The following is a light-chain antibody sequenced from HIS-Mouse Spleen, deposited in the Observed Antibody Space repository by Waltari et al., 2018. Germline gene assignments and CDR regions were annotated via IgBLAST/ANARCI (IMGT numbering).Light chain of an antibody. CDR2: AAS. CDR3: QQSYSTPRT. Sequence: DIQMTHSPSSLSASVGDRVTITCRASQSISSYLNWDQQKPGKAPKLLIYAASSLQSGVPSRFSGSGSGTDFTLSISSLRPEDFATYYCQQSYSTPRTFDQGTKLEIK. J-gene: IGKJ2*01. CDR1: QSISSY. V-gene: IGKV1-39*01.